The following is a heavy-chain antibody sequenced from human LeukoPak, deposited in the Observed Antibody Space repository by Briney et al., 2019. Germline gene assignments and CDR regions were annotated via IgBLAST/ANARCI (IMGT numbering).Heavy chain of an antibody. J-gene: IGHJ3*02. Sequence: SVKVSCKASGGTFSSYTIGWVRQAPGQGLEWMGRIIPILGIANYAQKFQGRVTIAADKSTSTAYMELSSLRSEDTAVYYCARADPARAFDIWGQGTMVTVSS. CDR1: GGTFSSYT. CDR3: ARADPARAFDI. CDR2: IIPILGIA. V-gene: IGHV1-69*02. D-gene: IGHD6-6*01.